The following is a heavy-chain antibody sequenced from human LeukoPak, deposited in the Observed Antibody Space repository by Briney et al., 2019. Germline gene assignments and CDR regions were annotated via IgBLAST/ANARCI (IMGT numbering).Heavy chain of an antibody. J-gene: IGHJ6*03. CDR1: GFSW. CDR3: AKSYSSDENSYYYMDV. V-gene: IGHV3-7*03. Sequence: GGSLRLSCAASGFSWMSWVRQAPGKGLEWVANIKHDESDKHYADSLEGRFTISRDNSKSTLYLEMNSLRAEDTAVYYCAKSYSSDENSYYYMDVWGKGTTVTVSS. D-gene: IGHD6-19*01. CDR2: IKHDESDK.